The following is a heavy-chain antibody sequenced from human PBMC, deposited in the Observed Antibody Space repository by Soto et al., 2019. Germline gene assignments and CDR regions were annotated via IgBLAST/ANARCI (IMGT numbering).Heavy chain of an antibody. Sequence: PGGSLRLSCAASGFTVSSNYMSWVRQAPGKGLEWVSVIYSGGSTYYADSVKGRFTISRDNSKNTLYLQMNSLRAEDTAMYYCARGYYYESGGYSYNWFDPGARETRVPFPS. CDR1: GFTVSSNY. J-gene: IGHJ5*02. CDR3: ARGYYYESGGYSYNWFDP. CDR2: IYSGGST. V-gene: IGHV3-53*01. D-gene: IGHD3-22*01.